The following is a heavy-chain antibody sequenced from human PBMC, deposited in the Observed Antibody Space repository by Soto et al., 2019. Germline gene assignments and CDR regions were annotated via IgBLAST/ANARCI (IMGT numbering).Heavy chain of an antibody. CDR2: IKPGTSDI. Sequence: GESLKISCKGVGYKFGSAWIGWVRQMPGKGLEWVGIIKPGTSDIRYSPSCRGHVTISADEAVSTAYLQWSSLKASDTAMYYCARQIYDSDTGPNFQYYFDSWGQGTPVTVSS. J-gene: IGHJ4*02. CDR1: GYKFGSAW. D-gene: IGHD3-22*01. CDR3: ARQIYDSDTGPNFQYYFDS. V-gene: IGHV5-51*01.